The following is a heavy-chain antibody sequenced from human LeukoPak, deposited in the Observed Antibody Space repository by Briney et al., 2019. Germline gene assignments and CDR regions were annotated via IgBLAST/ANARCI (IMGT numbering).Heavy chain of an antibody. CDR1: GGTFSSYA. CDR2: INPGGGST. V-gene: IGHV1-46*01. Sequence: ASVKVSCKASGGTFSSYAISCVRQAPGQGLEWMGIINPGGGSTSYAQKFQGRVTMTRDMSTSTDYMELSSLRSEDTAVYYCARDNSVEDTAWWFDPWGQGTLVTVSS. D-gene: IGHD4-23*01. J-gene: IGHJ5*02. CDR3: ARDNSVEDTAWWFDP.